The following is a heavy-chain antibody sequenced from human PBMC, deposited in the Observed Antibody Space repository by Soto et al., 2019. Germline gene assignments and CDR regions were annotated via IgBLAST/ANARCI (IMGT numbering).Heavy chain of an antibody. J-gene: IGHJ4*02. CDR1: GFTFSSYW. CDR3: ACGPRKLELRY. D-gene: IGHD1-7*01. CDR2: IKQDGSAK. V-gene: IGHV3-7*01. Sequence: EVQLVESGGGLVQPGGSLRLSCAASGFTFSSYWMSWVRQAPGKGLEWVANIKQDGSAKYYVDSVKGRFTISRDNAKNSLYLQMNSLRAEDTAVYYYACGPRKLELRYWGQGTLVTVSS.